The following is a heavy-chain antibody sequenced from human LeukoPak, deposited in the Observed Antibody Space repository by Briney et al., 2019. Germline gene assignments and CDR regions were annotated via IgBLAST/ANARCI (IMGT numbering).Heavy chain of an antibody. Sequence: GGSLRLSCAASGFTFSSYCMNWVRQAPGKGLEWVANINKDESEKYYVDSVKGRFTISRDNAKNSLYLQMNSLRAEDTAVYYCARCRTTVTAMPGYWGQGTLVTVSS. D-gene: IGHD4-17*01. CDR1: GFTFSSYC. V-gene: IGHV3-7*03. CDR2: INKDESEK. CDR3: ARCRTTVTAMPGY. J-gene: IGHJ4*02.